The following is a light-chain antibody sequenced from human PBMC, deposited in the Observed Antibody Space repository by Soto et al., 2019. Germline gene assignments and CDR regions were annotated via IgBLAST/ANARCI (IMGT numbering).Light chain of an antibody. J-gene: IGLJ1*01. Sequence: QSVLTQPASVSGSPGQSITISCTGTSSDVGAYNYVSWYQQHPGKAPKLMIYDVSNRPSGVSNRFSGSKSGNTASLTISGLQAEDEADYYCSSYTSTYSYVFGTGTKLTVL. CDR1: SSDVGAYNY. V-gene: IGLV2-14*01. CDR3: SSYTSTYSYV. CDR2: DVS.